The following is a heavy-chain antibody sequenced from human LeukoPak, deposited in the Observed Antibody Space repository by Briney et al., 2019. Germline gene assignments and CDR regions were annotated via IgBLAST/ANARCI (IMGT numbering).Heavy chain of an antibody. J-gene: IGHJ3*02. CDR1: GGSISSSSYY. CDR2: IYYSGST. V-gene: IGHV4-39*07. Sequence: SETLSLTCTVSGGSISSSSYYWGWIRQPPGKGLEWIGSIYYSGSTYYNPSLKSRVTISVDTSKNQFSLKLSSVTAADTAVYYCARVGRNYDFWSGYYPAFDIWGQGTMVTVSS. CDR3: ARVGRNYDFWSGYYPAFDI. D-gene: IGHD3-3*01.